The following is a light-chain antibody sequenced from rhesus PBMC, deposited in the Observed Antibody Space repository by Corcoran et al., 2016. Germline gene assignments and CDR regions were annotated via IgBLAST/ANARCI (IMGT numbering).Light chain of an antibody. J-gene: IGKJ2*01. Sequence: DIQTTQSPSSLSASVADTVTITCRARQSISSWVEWYQQKPGKAPQLLTYKASRLQVGVSSRVNGSGSGTDYTLTISSLQPEDVSTYYCLQDYTTPYSFGQGTKVQIK. CDR2: KAS. V-gene: IGKV1-22*01. CDR3: LQDYTTPYS. CDR1: QSISSW.